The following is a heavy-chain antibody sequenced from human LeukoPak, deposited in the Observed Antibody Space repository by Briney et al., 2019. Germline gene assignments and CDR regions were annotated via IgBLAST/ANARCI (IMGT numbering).Heavy chain of an antibody. Sequence: GGSLRLSXAASGFTFSSYAMSWVRQAPGKGLEWVSAISGSGGSTYYADSVKGRFTISRDNSKNTLYLQMNSLRAEDTAVYYCAKDYEEPIALDAFDIWGQGTMVTVSS. CDR2: ISGSGGST. D-gene: IGHD3-3*01. J-gene: IGHJ3*02. CDR1: GFTFSSYA. CDR3: AKDYEEPIALDAFDI. V-gene: IGHV3-23*01.